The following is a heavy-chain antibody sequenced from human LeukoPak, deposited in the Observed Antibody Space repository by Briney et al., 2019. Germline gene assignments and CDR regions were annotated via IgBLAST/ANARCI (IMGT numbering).Heavy chain of an antibody. V-gene: IGHV3-23*01. J-gene: IGHJ4*02. D-gene: IGHD3-22*01. CDR3: AKARSYYYDSSGWNY. Sequence: GGSLRLSCAGSGFTFSSYSMNWVRQAPGKGLEWVSAISGSGGSTYYADSVKGRFTISRDNSKNTLYLQMNSLRAEDTAVYYCAKARSYYYDSSGWNYWGQGTLVTVSS. CDR2: ISGSGGST. CDR1: GFTFSSYS.